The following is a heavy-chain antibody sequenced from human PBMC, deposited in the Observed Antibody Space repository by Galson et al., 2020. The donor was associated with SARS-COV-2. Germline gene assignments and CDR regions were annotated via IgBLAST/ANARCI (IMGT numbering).Heavy chain of an antibody. D-gene: IGHD3-10*01. Sequence: GESLKISCVASGCTYNDQHMDWVRHAPANGQERVGRTRNRDGCYTTQHAASVTCRFAISRDISKNSLYLQMNSLKTDDTAVYHCVRAVPYASGSYWGQGTLVTVSS. CDR2: TRNRDGCYTT. J-gene: IGHJ1*01. CDR1: GCTYNDQH. V-gene: IGHV3-72*01. CDR3: VRAVPYASGSY.